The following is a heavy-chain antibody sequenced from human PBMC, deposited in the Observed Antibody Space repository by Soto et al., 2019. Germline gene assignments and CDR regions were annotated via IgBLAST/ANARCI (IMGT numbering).Heavy chain of an antibody. D-gene: IGHD3-22*01. CDR2: ISPGDSDT. V-gene: IGHV5-51*01. CDR1: GYSFTSHW. J-gene: IGHJ4*02. CDR3: VRPDSTGYYEY. Sequence: GESLKISFKGSGYSFTSHWIAWVRQMPGKGLEWMGIISPGDSDTRYSPSFQGQVTISAEKSISTAYLQWSRLKASDTAMYYCVRPDSTGYYEYWGQGSLVTVS.